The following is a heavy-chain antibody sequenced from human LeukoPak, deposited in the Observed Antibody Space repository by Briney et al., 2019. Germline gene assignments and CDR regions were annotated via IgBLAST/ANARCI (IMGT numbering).Heavy chain of an antibody. V-gene: IGHV1-18*01. CDR1: GYTFTSYG. CDR3: ARGGYNWNDGGDAFDI. J-gene: IGHJ3*02. D-gene: IGHD1-1*01. Sequence: ASVKVSCKASGYTFTSYGISWVRQAPGQGLEWMGWISAYNGNTNYAQKLQGRVTMTTDTSTSTAYMELRSLRSDDTAVYYCARGGYNWNDGGDAFDIWGQGTMVAVSS. CDR2: ISAYNGNT.